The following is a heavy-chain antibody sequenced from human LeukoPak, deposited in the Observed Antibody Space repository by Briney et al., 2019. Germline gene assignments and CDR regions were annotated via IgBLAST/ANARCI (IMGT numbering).Heavy chain of an antibody. J-gene: IGHJ5*02. D-gene: IGHD2-15*01. V-gene: IGHV4-39*01. CDR1: GGSISSSSYY. CDR3: VRSCSGGSCYGWFDP. Sequence: SETLSLTCTVSGGSISSSSYYWGWIRQPPGKGLEWIGSIYYSGSTYYNPSLKSRVTISVDTSKNQFSLKLSSVTAADTAVYYCVRSCSGGSCYGWFDPWGQGTLVTVSS. CDR2: IYYSGST.